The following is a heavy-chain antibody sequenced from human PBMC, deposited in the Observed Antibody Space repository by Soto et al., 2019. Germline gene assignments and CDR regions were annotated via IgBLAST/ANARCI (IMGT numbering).Heavy chain of an antibody. J-gene: IGHJ6*02. V-gene: IGHV3-30-3*01. CDR2: ISYDGSNK. Sequence: GGSLRLSCAASGFTFSSYAMHWVRQAPGKGLEWVAVISYDGSNKYYADSVKGRFTISRDNSKNTLYLQMNSLRAEDMAVYYCARDFDVLTGYPDYYYGMDVWGQGTTVTVSS. CDR1: GFTFSSYA. CDR3: ARDFDVLTGYPDYYYGMDV. D-gene: IGHD3-9*01.